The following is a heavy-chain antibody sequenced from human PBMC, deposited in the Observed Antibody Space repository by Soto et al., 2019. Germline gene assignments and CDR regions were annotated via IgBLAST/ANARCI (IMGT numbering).Heavy chain of an antibody. Sequence: SETLSLTCTVSGGPVSSGSYYWNWIRQPPGKGLEWIAYVYYSGATNYNPSLKSRVTISVDTSKSQFSLNLSSVTAADTAVYYCARLPRTGSPRYYFGSWAQGTLVTVSS. CDR2: VYYSGAT. V-gene: IGHV4-61*01. D-gene: IGHD1-1*01. CDR3: ARLPRTGSPRYYFGS. J-gene: IGHJ4*02. CDR1: GGPVSSGSYY.